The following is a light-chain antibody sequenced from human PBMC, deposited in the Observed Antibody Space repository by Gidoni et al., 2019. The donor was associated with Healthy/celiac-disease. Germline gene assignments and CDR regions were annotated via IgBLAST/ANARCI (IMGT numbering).Light chain of an antibody. CDR2: LGS. CDR1: QSLLHSNGYNY. Sequence: DIVMTPSPLSLPVTPGEPASISCRSSQSLLHSNGYNYSDWYLQKPGQSPQLLIYLGSNRASGVPDRFSGSGSGTDFTLKISRVEAEDVGVYYCMQALQTPPKCSFGQGTKLEIK. V-gene: IGKV2-28*01. CDR3: MQALQTPPKCS. J-gene: IGKJ2*04.